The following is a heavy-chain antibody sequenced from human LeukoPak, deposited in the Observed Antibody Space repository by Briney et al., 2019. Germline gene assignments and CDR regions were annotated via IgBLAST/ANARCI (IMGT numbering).Heavy chain of an antibody. CDR3: AGDHSSWELPSDY. D-gene: IGHD6-13*01. CDR1: GFTFSSYW. J-gene: IGHJ4*02. Sequence: GGSLRLSCAASGFTFSSYWMHWVRQAPGKGLVWVSRINSDGSTISYADSVKGRFTISRDDAKNTLYLQMNSLRAEDTAVYYCAGDHSSWELPSDYWGQGTLVTVSS. V-gene: IGHV3-74*01. CDR2: INSDGSTI.